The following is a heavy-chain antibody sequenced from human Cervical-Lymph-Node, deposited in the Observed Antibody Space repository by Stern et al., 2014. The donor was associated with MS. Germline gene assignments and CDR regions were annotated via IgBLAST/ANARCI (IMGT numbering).Heavy chain of an antibody. Sequence: QVQLQQWGAGLLKPSETLSLTCAVYGGSFSGYYWSWIRQPPGKGLEWIGEINHSRSTNYNPSLKGVVTISVDTSKTQFSLKLSFVTAADTAVYYCARHSLVVAAAGTNWFDPWGQGTLVTVSS. V-gene: IGHV4-34*01. CDR2: INHSRST. CDR3: ARHSLVVAAAGTNWFDP. D-gene: IGHD6-13*01. CDR1: GGSFSGYY. J-gene: IGHJ5*02.